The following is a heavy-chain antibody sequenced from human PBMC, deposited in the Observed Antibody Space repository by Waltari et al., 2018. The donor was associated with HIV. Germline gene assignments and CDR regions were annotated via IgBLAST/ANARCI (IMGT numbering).Heavy chain of an antibody. Sequence: EVQVVESGGDLAQPGGSLRLSCVISGFTFTSYSMNWVRQAPGKGLEWVSYISRSSDAMYYADSVKGRFTISRDNAKNSLYLQMSSLRAEDTAVYYCASDVNWSFDYWGQGTLVTVSS. V-gene: IGHV3-48*04. D-gene: IGHD1-1*01. CDR2: ISRSSDAM. CDR1: GFTFTSYS. J-gene: IGHJ4*02. CDR3: ASDVNWSFDY.